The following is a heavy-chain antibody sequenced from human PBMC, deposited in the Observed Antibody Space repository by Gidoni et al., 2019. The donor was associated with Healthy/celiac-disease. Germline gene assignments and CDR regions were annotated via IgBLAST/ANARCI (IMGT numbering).Heavy chain of an antibody. V-gene: IGHV4-39*01. D-gene: IGHD3-10*01. CDR3: AAPSLDEITSGSYFSQEYYYYYYGMDV. CDR2: IYYSGST. Sequence: QLQLQESGPGLVKPSETLSLTCTVSGGSISSSSYYWGWIRQPPGKGLEWIGSIYYSGSTYYNPSLKSRVTISVDTSKNQFSLKLSSVTAADTAVYYCAAPSLDEITSGSYFSQEYYYYYYGMDVWGQGTTVTVSS. CDR1: GGSISSSSYY. J-gene: IGHJ6*02.